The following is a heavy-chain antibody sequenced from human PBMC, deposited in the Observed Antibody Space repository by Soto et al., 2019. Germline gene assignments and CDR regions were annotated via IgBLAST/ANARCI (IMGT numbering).Heavy chain of an antibody. CDR1: GFTFSSYA. J-gene: IGHJ3*02. D-gene: IGHD3-22*01. V-gene: IGHV3-23*01. CDR3: AKDVRYYYDSSGYDPDAFDI. Sequence: LSLTCAASGFTFSSYAMSWVRQAPGKGLEWVSAISGSGGSTYYADSVKGRFTISRDNSKNTLYLQMNSLRAEDTAVYYCAKDVRYYYDSSGYDPDAFDIWGQGTMVTVSS. CDR2: ISGSGGST.